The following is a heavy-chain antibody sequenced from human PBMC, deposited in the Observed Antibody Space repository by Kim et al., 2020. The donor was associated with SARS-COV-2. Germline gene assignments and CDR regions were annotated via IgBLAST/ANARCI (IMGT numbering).Heavy chain of an antibody. V-gene: IGHV4-59*01. CDR3: AREVEVAATPPNGWFDP. CDR1: GGSISSYY. Sequence: SETLSLTCTVSGGSISSYYWSWIRQPPGKGLEWIGYIYYSGSTNYNPSLKSRVTISVDTSKNQFSLKLSSVTAADTAVYYCAREVEVAATPPNGWFDPWGQGTLVTVSS. D-gene: IGHD2-15*01. J-gene: IGHJ5*02. CDR2: IYYSGST.